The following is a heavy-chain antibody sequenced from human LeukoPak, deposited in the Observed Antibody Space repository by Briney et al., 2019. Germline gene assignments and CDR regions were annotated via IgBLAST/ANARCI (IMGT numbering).Heavy chain of an antibody. CDR1: GGSISSSNW. D-gene: IGHD6-13*01. J-gene: IGHJ6*02. CDR2: IYHSGST. Sequence: SETLSLTCTVSGGSISSSNWWSWVRQPPGKGLEWIGEIYHSGSTNYNPSLKSRVTISVDKSKNQFSLKLSSVTAADTAVYYCARDDSSSWYYYYGMDVWGQGTTVTVSS. V-gene: IGHV4-4*02. CDR3: ARDDSSSWYYYYGMDV.